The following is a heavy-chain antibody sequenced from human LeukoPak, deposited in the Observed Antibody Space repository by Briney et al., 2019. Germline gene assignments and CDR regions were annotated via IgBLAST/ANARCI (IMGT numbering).Heavy chain of an antibody. J-gene: IGHJ4*02. CDR2: IKGDGSDT. CDR1: GFTFSGHY. V-gene: IGHV3-74*01. D-gene: IGHD1-26*01. Sequence: GGSLRLSCAASGFTFSGHYMHWVRQAPGKGLVWVSHIKGDGSDTRYADSVEGRFIVSRDNAKNTLYLQMNSLRAEDTGVYFCARDHRWSYDYWGQGTLVTVSS. CDR3: ARDHRWSYDY.